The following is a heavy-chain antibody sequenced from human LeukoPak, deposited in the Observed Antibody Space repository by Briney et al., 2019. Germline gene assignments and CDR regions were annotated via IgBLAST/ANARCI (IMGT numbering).Heavy chain of an antibody. CDR1: GFTFSSYG. Sequence: GGSLRLSCAASGFTFSSYGMHWVRQAPGKGLEWVAVISYDGSNKYYADSVKGRFTISRDNSKNTLYLQMNSLRSDDTAVYYCARGPYYFDYWGQGTLVTVSS. V-gene: IGHV3-30*03. CDR2: ISYDGSNK. J-gene: IGHJ4*02. CDR3: ARGPYYFDY.